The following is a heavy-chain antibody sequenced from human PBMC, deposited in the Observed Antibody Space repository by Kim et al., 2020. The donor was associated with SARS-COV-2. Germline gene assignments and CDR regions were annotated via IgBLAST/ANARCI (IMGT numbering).Heavy chain of an antibody. Sequence: NYNPSLKSRVTISVDTSKNQFSLKLSSVTAADTAMYYCATTSTPTYGMDVWGQGTTVTVSS. V-gene: IGHV4-34*01. J-gene: IGHJ6*02. D-gene: IGHD2-15*01. CDR3: ATTSTPTYGMDV.